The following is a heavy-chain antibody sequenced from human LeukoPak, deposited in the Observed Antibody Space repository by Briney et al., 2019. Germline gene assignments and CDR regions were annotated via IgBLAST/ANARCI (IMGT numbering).Heavy chain of an antibody. CDR2: IAITGDT. V-gene: IGHV3-13*04. CDR3: TRGLTGGLDS. D-gene: IGHD1-26*01. Sequence: GRSLRLSCAASGFSFSNYGMHWVRQAPGKGLEWVSSIAITGDTYYLGSVKGRFTISRENAKNSLYLQMSTLRAGDTAVYYCTRGLTGGLDSWGQGTLVTVSS. CDR1: GFSFSNYG. J-gene: IGHJ5*01.